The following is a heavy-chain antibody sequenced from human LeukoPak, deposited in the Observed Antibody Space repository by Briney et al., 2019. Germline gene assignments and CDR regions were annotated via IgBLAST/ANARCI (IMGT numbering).Heavy chain of an antibody. V-gene: IGHV3-33*01. D-gene: IGHD3-3*01. CDR1: GFTFSSYG. CDR3: ASGNYDFWSGYFPN. J-gene: IGHJ4*02. Sequence: GGSLRLSCAASGFTFSSYGMHWVRQAPGKGLEWVAVIWYGGSNKYYADSVKGRFTISRDNSKNTLYLQMNSLRAEDTAVYYCASGNYDFWSGYFPNWGQGTLVTVSS. CDR2: IWYGGSNK.